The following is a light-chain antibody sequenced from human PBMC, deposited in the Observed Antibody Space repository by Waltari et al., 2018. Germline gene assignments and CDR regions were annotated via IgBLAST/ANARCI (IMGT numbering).Light chain of an antibody. Sequence: EVVLTQSPRTLSLSPGETAILSCRASQIVTNNYVAWYPQKPGQAPRRLVHGASTRAAHIPDRFSGSESGTDFRLTVTNLQPEDAGVYYCQQHGGPNPWTFGQGT. J-gene: IGKJ1*01. V-gene: IGKV3-20*01. CDR3: QQHGGPNPWT. CDR1: QIVTNNY. CDR2: GAS.